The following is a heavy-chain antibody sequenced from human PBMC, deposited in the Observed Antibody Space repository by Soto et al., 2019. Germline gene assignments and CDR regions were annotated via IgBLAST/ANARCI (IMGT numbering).Heavy chain of an antibody. Sequence: QVQLQQWGAGLLKPSETLSLTCAVYGGSFSGYYWSWVRQAPGKGLEWIGEITRYGTINYNPSLKSRVTMSLDTSKNQFSLRLNSVSDADAALYYCARLFAGATGNWYFDLWGRGTLVTVSS. CDR2: ITRYGTI. D-gene: IGHD1-1*01. V-gene: IGHV4-34*01. CDR1: GGSFSGYY. J-gene: IGHJ2*01. CDR3: ARLFAGATGNWYFDL.